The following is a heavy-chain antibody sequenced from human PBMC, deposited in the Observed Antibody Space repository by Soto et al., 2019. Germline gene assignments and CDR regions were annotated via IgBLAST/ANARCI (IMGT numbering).Heavy chain of an antibody. J-gene: IGHJ4*02. CDR3: AREVGYCSSTRCPYFDY. Sequence: GWSLRLSCAASGFTFSSYAMHWVRQAPGKGLEWVAVISYDGSNKYYADSVKGRFTISRDNSKNTLYLQMNSLRAEDTAGYYCAREVGYCSSTRCPYFDYWGQGTLVTGSS. V-gene: IGHV3-30*04. CDR2: ISYDGSNK. CDR1: GFTFSSYA. D-gene: IGHD2-2*03.